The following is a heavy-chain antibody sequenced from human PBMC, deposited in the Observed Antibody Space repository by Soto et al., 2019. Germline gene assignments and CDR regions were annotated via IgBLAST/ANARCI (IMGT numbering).Heavy chain of an antibody. CDR3: ARDVSNYGSGSYYMGNWFDP. CDR2: IYTSGST. D-gene: IGHD3-10*01. J-gene: IGHJ5*02. Sequence: QVQLQESGPGLVKPSETLSLTCTVSGGSISSYYWSWIRQPAGKGLEWIGRIYTSGSTNYNPSLKGRVTMSVDTSKNQFSLKLSSVTAADTAVYYCARDVSNYGSGSYYMGNWFDPWGQGTLVTVSS. V-gene: IGHV4-4*07. CDR1: GGSISSYY.